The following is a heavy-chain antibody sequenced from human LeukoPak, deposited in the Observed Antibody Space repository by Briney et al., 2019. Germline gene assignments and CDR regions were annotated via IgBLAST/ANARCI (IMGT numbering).Heavy chain of an antibody. CDR1: GGSFSGYY. CDR3: ARGLRQLVRSWHY. CDR2: INHSGIT. J-gene: IGHJ4*02. D-gene: IGHD6-6*01. V-gene: IGHV4-34*01. Sequence: SEPQSLPCGVYGGSFSGYYWSWIREPPGKGLEGIGDINHSGITNYNPSLKSRVTISVDTSKNQFSLKLSAVTAADTAVYYCARGLRQLVRSWHYWGQGTLVTVST.